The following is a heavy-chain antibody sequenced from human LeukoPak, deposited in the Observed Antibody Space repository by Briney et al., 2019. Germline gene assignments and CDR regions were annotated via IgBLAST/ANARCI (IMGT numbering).Heavy chain of an antibody. V-gene: IGHV4-4*09. D-gene: IGHD2-21*02. CDR1: GDSINIEY. Sequence: PSETLSLTCTVSGDSINIEYWSWIRQPPGKGLEWGGYIHHSGSGTNYSPSLKSRLTISVDTSKRQISLKLSSVTAADTALYYCATLRGASTAVFDSWGQGILVTVSS. CDR3: ATLRGASTAVFDS. J-gene: IGHJ4*02. CDR2: IHHSGSGT.